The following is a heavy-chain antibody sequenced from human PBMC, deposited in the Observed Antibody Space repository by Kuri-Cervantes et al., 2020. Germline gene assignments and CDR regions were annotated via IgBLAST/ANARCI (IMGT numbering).Heavy chain of an antibody. J-gene: IGHJ4*02. Sequence: LSLTCAASGFTFSSYGMHWVRQAPGKGLEWVAVIWYDGSNKYYADSVKGRFTISRDDSKNTLYLQMNSLRAEDTAVYYCAREYYYDSSGYWGFDYWGQGTLVTVSS. CDR1: GFTFSSYG. V-gene: IGHV3-30*19. D-gene: IGHD3-22*01. CDR3: AREYYYDSSGYWGFDY. CDR2: IWYDGSNK.